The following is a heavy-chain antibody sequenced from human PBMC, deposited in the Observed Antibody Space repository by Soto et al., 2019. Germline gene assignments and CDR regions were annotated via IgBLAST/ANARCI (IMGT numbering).Heavy chain of an antibody. D-gene: IGHD1-26*01. J-gene: IGHJ6*02. CDR3: ARGGASTGGMDV. CDR1: GYTFTSYG. V-gene: IGHV1-18*01. CDR2: INPYNGNT. Sequence: QVQLVQSGVEVKKPGASMKVSCKASGYTFTSYGFSWVRQAPGQGLEWMGWINPYNGNTNYARSLQGRVTMATDTSTSKAYMELRSLTSDDTAVYYCARGGASTGGMDVWGQGTTVTVSS.